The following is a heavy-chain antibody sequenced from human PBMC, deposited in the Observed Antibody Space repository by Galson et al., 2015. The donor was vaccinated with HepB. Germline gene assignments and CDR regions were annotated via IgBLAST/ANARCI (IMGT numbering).Heavy chain of an antibody. Sequence: VKVSCKASGYSFSSYYIHWVRQVPGQGLEWMGMINPTGGSTTYTQKFQGRVTMTRDRSAGTVYMELSSLRSEDTAVYYCAGESGSSSRYFDYWGQGTLVTVSS. J-gene: IGHJ4*02. CDR1: GYSFSSYY. V-gene: IGHV1-46*03. CDR3: AGESGSSSRYFDY. D-gene: IGHD3-3*01. CDR2: INPTGGST.